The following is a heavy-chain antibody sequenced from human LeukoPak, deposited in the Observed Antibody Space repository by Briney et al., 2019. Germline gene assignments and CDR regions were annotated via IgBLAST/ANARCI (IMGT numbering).Heavy chain of an antibody. CDR1: GGSISSSSYY. J-gene: IGHJ5*02. V-gene: IGHV4-39*01. Sequence: SETLSLTCTVSGGSISSSSYYRGWIRQPPGQGLEWIGSIYYSGSTYYNPSLKSRVTISVDTSKNQFSLKLSSVTAADTAVYYCARRAYYYGSSTFDPWGQGTLVTVSS. D-gene: IGHD3-10*01. CDR3: ARRAYYYGSSTFDP. CDR2: IYYSGST.